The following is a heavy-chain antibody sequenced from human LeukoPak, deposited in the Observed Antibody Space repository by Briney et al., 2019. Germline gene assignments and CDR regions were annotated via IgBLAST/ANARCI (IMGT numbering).Heavy chain of an antibody. CDR2: IYHTGST. Sequence: PSETLSLTCTVSGGSVSSTSSSNFWNWMRQPPGKGLEWIGYIYHTGSTKYNPSLESRVTMSVDTFKDQFSLKLRSVTAADTAVYYCTRSIMNFYVSGTWGRGTLVTVSS. D-gene: IGHD3-10*01. CDR1: GGSVSSTSSSNF. CDR3: TRSIMNFYVSGT. V-gene: IGHV4-61*01. J-gene: IGHJ5*02.